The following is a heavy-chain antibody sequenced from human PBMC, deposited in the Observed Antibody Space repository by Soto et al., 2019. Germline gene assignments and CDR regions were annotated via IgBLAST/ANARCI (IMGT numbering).Heavy chain of an antibody. CDR1: GFTFSSYS. CDR2: ISSSSTI. V-gene: IGHV3-48*02. Sequence: GGSLRLSCAASGFTFSSYSMNWVRQAPGKGLEWVSYISSSSTIYYADSVKGRFTISRDNAKNSLYLQMNSLRDEDTAVYYCARDRLDSSSSGRNAFDIWGQGTMVTVSS. D-gene: IGHD6-6*01. CDR3: ARDRLDSSSSGRNAFDI. J-gene: IGHJ3*02.